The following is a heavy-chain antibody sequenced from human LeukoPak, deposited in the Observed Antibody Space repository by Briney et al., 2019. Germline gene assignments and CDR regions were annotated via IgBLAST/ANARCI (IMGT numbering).Heavy chain of an antibody. Sequence: SETLSLTCTVSGGSISSYYWSWIRQPPGKGLEWIGYIYYSGSTNYNPSLKSRVTISVDTSKNQFSLKLSSVTAADTAVYYCARVGRAIVVVPAAMPTRYNWFDPWGQGTLVTVSS. V-gene: IGHV4-59*01. CDR3: ARVGRAIVVVPAAMPTRYNWFDP. J-gene: IGHJ5*02. CDR1: GGSISSYY. CDR2: IYYSGST. D-gene: IGHD2-2*01.